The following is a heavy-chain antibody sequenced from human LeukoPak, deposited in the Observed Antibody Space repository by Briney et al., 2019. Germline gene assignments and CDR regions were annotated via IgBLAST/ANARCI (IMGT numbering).Heavy chain of an antibody. V-gene: IGHV3-30*04. CDR1: GFTFSSYA. J-gene: IGHJ4*02. D-gene: IGHD6-19*01. CDR2: ISYDGSNK. Sequence: PGGSLRLSCAASGFTFSSYAMHWVRQAPGKGLEWVAVISYDGSNKYYADSVKGRFTISRDNSKNTLYLQMNSLRAEDTAVYYCASADSSGWSPFDYWGQGTLVTVSS. CDR3: ASADSSGWSPFDY.